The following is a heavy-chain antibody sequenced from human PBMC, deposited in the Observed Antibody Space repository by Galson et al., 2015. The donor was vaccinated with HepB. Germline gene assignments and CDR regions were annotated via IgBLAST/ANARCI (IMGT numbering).Heavy chain of an antibody. J-gene: IGHJ5*02. Sequence: SLRLSCAGSGFILRHHAMAWIRQAPGKGLEWVSGINGRGSTRSYSDAVKGRFSISRDNSRDTVFLQMVNLRAEDTAVYYCVKEGSWFGGDWFDPWGQGALVTVS. V-gene: IGHV3-23*01. D-gene: IGHD3-16*01. CDR1: GFILRHHA. CDR3: VKEGSWFGGDWFDP. CDR2: INGRGSTR.